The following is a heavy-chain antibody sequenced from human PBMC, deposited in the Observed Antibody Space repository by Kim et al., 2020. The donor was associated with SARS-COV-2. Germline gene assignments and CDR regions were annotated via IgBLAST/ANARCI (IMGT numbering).Heavy chain of an antibody. J-gene: IGHJ6*02. V-gene: IGHV3-33*06. Sequence: GGSLRLSCAASGFTFSSYGMHWVRQAPGKGLEWVSVIWYDGSNKYYADSVKGRFTISRDNSKNTLYLQMNSLRAEDTAVYYCAKDLKYGSGSYYKTGGYYYYYGMDVWGQGRTVTVSS. CDR2: IWYDGSNK. D-gene: IGHD3-10*01. CDR3: AKDLKYGSGSYYKTGGYYYYYGMDV. CDR1: GFTFSSYG.